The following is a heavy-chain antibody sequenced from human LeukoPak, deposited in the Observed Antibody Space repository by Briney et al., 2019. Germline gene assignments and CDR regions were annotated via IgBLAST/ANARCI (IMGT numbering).Heavy chain of an antibody. J-gene: IGHJ4*02. CDR2: INHSGST. D-gene: IGHD5-18*01. CDR3: ARGRDSSSKGLGGY. Sequence: SETLSLTCAVYGGSFSGYYWSWIRQPPGKGLEWIGEINHSGSTNYNPSLKSRVTISVDTSKNQFSLKLSSVTAADTAVYYCARGRDSSSKGLGGYWGQGTLVTVSS. V-gene: IGHV4-34*01. CDR1: GGSFSGYY.